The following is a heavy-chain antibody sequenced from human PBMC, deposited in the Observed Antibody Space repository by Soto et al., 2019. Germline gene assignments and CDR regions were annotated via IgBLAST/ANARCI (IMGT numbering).Heavy chain of an antibody. V-gene: IGHV5-10-1*01. D-gene: IGHD2-15*01. CDR1: GYSFTSYW. CDR2: IDPSDSYT. CDR3: ARHKDIVNYYYGMDV. J-gene: IGHJ6*02. Sequence: PGESLKISCKGSGYSFTSYWISWVRQMPGKGLEWMGRIDPSDSYTNYSPSFQGHVTISADKSISTAYLQWSSLKASDTAMYYCARHKDIVNYYYGMDVWGQGTTVTVSS.